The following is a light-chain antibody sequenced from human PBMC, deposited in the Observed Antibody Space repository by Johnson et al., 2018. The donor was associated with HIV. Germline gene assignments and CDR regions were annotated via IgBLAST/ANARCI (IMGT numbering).Light chain of an antibody. CDR2: DND. J-gene: IGLJ1*01. Sequence: QSVLTQPPSVSAAPGQKVTISCSGSSSNIGNNYVSWYQQLPGTAPKLLIYDNDKRPSGIPDRFFGSKSGTSATLDITGLQTGHEGDYYCGSWDSSLNAYVFGAVTKVPVL. CDR1: SSNIGNNY. V-gene: IGLV1-51*01. CDR3: GSWDSSLNAYV.